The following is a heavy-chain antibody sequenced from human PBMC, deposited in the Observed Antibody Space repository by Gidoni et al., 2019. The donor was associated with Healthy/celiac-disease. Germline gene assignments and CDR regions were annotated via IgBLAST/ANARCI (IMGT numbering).Heavy chain of an antibody. CDR1: GFTFSSYS. CDR2: ISSSSSYI. V-gene: IGHV3-21*01. CDR3: ARDYDYIWGSSLDAFDI. D-gene: IGHD3-16*01. Sequence: EVQLVESGGGLVKPGGSLRLSCAACGFTFSSYSMNWVRQAPGKGLEWVSSISSSSSYIYYADSVKGRFTISRDNAKNSLYLQMNSLRAEDTAVYYCARDYDYIWGSSLDAFDIWGQGTMVTVSS. J-gene: IGHJ3*02.